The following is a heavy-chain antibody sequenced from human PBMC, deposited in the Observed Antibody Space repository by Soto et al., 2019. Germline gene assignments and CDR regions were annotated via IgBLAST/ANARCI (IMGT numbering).Heavy chain of an antibody. Sequence: SETLSLTCTVSGGSISSDYWSWIRQPPNKGLEWIGYTFNNGSTDYSPSLKSRVTISEDTSKNQFSLKLSSVTAADTAVYYCARGRTGYSYGYISSYYYYYYGMDVWGQGTTVTVSS. J-gene: IGHJ6*02. D-gene: IGHD5-18*01. CDR1: GGSISSDY. V-gene: IGHV4-59*12. CDR3: ARGRTGYSYGYISSYYYYYYGMDV. CDR2: TFNNGST.